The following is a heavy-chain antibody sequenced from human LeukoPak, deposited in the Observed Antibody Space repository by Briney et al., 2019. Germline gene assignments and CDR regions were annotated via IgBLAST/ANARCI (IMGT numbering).Heavy chain of an antibody. CDR2: ISSGSNTI. V-gene: IGHV3-48*02. CDR1: GFTFSSYS. CDR3: ARDQNYYDSSGYDY. J-gene: IGHJ4*02. D-gene: IGHD3-22*01. Sequence: GGSLRLSCAASGFTFSSYSMNWVRQAPGKGLEWVSYISSGSNTIYYADSVKGRFTISRDNAKKSLYLQMNSLRDEDTAVYYCARDQNYYDSSGYDYWGQGTLVTASS.